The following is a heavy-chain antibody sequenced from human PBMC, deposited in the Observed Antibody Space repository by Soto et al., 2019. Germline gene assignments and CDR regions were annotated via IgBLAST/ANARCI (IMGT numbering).Heavy chain of an antibody. J-gene: IGHJ4*02. V-gene: IGHV4-39*01. CDR2: IYYTGST. D-gene: IGHD6-19*01. Sequence: QLQLQESGPGLVKPSETLSLTCTVSGGSISSGSYFWACIRQPPGKGLEWIGTIYYTGSTYYNPSLRSRVTIPLDTSNNQCALKLNSVTATDTAVYYCVRRAGEVAGTSRFDSWGQGMLVTVSP. CDR3: VRRAGEVAGTSRFDS. CDR1: GGSISSGSYF.